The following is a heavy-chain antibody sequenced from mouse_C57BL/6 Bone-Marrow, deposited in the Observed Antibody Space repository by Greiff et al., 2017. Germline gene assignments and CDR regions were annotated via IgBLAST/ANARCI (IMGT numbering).Heavy chain of an antibody. D-gene: IGHD1-1*01. CDR1: GYSFTGYF. CDR3: AGYYYGSSGFDY. CDR2: IYPYNGDT. J-gene: IGHJ2*01. V-gene: IGHV1-37*01. Sequence: EVQLEESGPELVKPGASVKISCKASGYSFTGYFMNWVKQSHGTCLEWIGRIYPYNGDTFYNQKFKGKAKLTVDTSSSTAYMELLILTSEDFSVYYCAGYYYGSSGFDYWGQGTTLTVSS.